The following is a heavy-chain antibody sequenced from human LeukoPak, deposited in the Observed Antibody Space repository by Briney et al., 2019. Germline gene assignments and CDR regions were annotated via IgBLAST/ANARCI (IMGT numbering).Heavy chain of an antibody. CDR3: AKDGGSDPDSFDI. CDR2: IYSGGST. CDR1: GFTVSSNY. D-gene: IGHD2-15*01. V-gene: IGHV3-66*01. Sequence: PGGSLRLSCATSGFTVSSNYMNWVRQAPGKGLEWVSVIYSGGSTYYADSIKDRFSISRDNTKNSLYLQMNSLRAEDTAVYYCAKDGGSDPDSFDIWGQGTMVTVSS. J-gene: IGHJ3*02.